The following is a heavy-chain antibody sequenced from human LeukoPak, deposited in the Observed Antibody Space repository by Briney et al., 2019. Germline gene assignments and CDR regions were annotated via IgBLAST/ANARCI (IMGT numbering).Heavy chain of an antibody. Sequence: GASVKVSCKASGGTFSSYAISWVRQAPGQGLEWMGGIFPIFGTANYAQKFQGRVTITTDESTSTAYMELSSLRSEDTAVYYCASSDVLPPPRGYSYGYSSGAFDIWGQGTMVTVSS. CDR1: GGTFSSYA. V-gene: IGHV1-69*05. D-gene: IGHD5-18*01. CDR3: ASSDVLPPPRGYSYGYSSGAFDI. J-gene: IGHJ3*02. CDR2: IFPIFGTA.